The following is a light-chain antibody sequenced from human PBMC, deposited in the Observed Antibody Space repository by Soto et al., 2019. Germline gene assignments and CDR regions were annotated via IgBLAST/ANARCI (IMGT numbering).Light chain of an antibody. Sequence: EIVLTQSPGTLSLSPGERATLSCRASQSVSSSYLAWYQQKPGQAPRLLIYGASSRATGIPDRFSGSGSETDFTLTFSRLEPEDFAVYYCQQYGSSPPYTFGQGTKLEIK. CDR1: QSVSSSY. J-gene: IGKJ2*01. CDR3: QQYGSSPPYT. CDR2: GAS. V-gene: IGKV3-20*01.